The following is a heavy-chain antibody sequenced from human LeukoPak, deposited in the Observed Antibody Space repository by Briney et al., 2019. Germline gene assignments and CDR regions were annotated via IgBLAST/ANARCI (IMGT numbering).Heavy chain of an antibody. J-gene: IGHJ4*02. D-gene: IGHD6-6*01. V-gene: IGHV3-30*02. CDR2: IWYDGSNK. CDR3: AKIPVGAAPDYFDY. CDR1: GFTFSSYG. Sequence: PGGSLRLSCAASGFTFSSYGMPWVRQAPGKGLEWVAVIWYDGSNKYYADSVKGRFTISRDNSKNTLYLQMNSLRAEDTAVYYCAKIPVGAAPDYFDYWGQGALVTVSS.